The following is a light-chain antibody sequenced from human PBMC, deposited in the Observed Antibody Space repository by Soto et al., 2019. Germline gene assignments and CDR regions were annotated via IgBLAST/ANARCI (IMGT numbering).Light chain of an antibody. CDR1: QSISGNY. CDR3: QQYVISVT. CDR2: GAS. Sequence: EIVLTQSPGTLSFSPGERSTLSCRASQSISGNYLAWYQQKPVQAPRPLIYGASNRATGIPERFSGSGSGTDFTLTISRLEPQDSAMYYCQQYVISVTFGQGTKVDIK. V-gene: IGKV3-20*01. J-gene: IGKJ1*01.